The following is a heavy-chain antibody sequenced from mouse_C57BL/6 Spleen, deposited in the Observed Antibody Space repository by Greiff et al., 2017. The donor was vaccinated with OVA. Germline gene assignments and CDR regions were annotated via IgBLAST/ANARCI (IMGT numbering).Heavy chain of an antibody. Sequence: QVQLQQPGAELVKPGASVKLSCKASGYTFTSYWMHWVKQRPGQGLEWIGMIHPNSGSTNYNEKFKSKATLTVDKSSSTAYMQLSSLTSEDSAVYYCARPIHYYGSSLLPPFDDWGQGTTLTVSS. CDR2: IHPNSGST. J-gene: IGHJ2*01. V-gene: IGHV1-64*01. CDR1: GYTFTSYW. D-gene: IGHD1-1*01. CDR3: ARPIHYYGSSLLPPFDD.